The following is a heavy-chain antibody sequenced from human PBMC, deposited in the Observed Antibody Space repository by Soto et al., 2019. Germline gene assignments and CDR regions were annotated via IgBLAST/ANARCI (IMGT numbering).Heavy chain of an antibody. CDR1: GFTFSSYG. CDR3: ARDRGYSGYDSPRFYYGMDV. V-gene: IGHV3-33*01. CDR2: IWYDGSNK. J-gene: IGHJ6*02. D-gene: IGHD5-12*01. Sequence: QVQLVESGGVVVQPGRSLRLSCAASGFTFSSYGMHWVRQAPGKGLEWVAVIWYDGSNKWYADSVKGRFTISRDNSKNTLYLQMNSRRAEDTAVYSCARDRGYSGYDSPRFYYGMDVWGQGTTVTVSS.